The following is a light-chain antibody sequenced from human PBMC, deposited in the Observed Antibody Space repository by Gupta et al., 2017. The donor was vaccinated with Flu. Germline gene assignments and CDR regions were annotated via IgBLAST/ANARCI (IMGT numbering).Light chain of an antibody. V-gene: IGLV3-1*01. Sequence: SYELTQPPSVSVSPGQTACITCPGDKLGDKYACWYQQKPGQSPVLVIYQDSKRPSGLPERFSGSNSGNTATLTISGTQAMDEADYYCQAWDSSTYVFGTGTKVTVL. J-gene: IGLJ1*01. CDR3: QAWDSSTYV. CDR1: KLGDKY. CDR2: QDS.